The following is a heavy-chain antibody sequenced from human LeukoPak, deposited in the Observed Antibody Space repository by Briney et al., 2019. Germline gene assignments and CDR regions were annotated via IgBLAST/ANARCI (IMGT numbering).Heavy chain of an antibody. V-gene: IGHV1-3*01. CDR2: INAGNGNT. D-gene: IGHD3-10*01. CDR3: ARAFYGSGSYLYWFDP. CDR1: GYTFTSYA. J-gene: IGHJ5*02. Sequence: ASVKVSFKASGYTFTSYAMHWVRQAPGQRLEWMGWINAGNGNTKYSQKFQGRVTITRDTSASTAYMELSSLRSEDTAVYYCARAFYGSGSYLYWFDPWGQGTLVTVSS.